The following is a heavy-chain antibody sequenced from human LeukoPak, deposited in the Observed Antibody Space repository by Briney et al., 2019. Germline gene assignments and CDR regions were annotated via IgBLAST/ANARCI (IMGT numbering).Heavy chain of an antibody. J-gene: IGHJ4*02. CDR2: ISGSGSNT. CDR3: ARDLNRRVFTDY. Sequence: GGSLRLSCAASGFTFSSNAMSWVRQAPGKGLEWVSGISGSGSNTHYADSVKGRFTISRDNSKNTLYLQMDSLRAEDTAVYYCARDLNRRVFTDYWGQGTLVTVSS. V-gene: IGHV3-23*01. CDR1: GFTFSSNA.